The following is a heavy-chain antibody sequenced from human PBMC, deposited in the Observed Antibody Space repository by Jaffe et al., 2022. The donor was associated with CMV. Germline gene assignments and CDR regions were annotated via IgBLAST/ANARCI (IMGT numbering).Heavy chain of an antibody. CDR1: GGSISSYY. CDR3: ARMRWLHLDAFDI. V-gene: IGHV4-59*08. J-gene: IGHJ3*02. CDR2: IYYSGST. D-gene: IGHD5-12*01. Sequence: QVQLQESGPGLVKPSETLSLTCTVSGGSISSYYWSWIRQPPGKGLEWIGYIYYSGSTNYNPSLKSRVTISVDTSKNQFSLKLSSVTAADTAVYYCARMRWLHLDAFDIWGQGTMVTVSS.